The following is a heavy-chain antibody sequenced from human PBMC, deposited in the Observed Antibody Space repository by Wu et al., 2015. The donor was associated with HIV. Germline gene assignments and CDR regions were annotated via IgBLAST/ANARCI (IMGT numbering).Heavy chain of an antibody. CDR3: AREGGWSVAVAHSPFDY. CDR1: GYTFSDSY. V-gene: IGHV1-2*02. J-gene: IGHJ4*02. Sequence: QVQLVQSGAEIKKPGASVKVSCKASGYTFSDSYIHWVRQAPGQRLEWMGWINPKTGGTDYAQKFQGRVTMTRDTSISTVYMELNRLRSDDTAVFYCAREGGWSVAVAHSPFDYWGQGTLVTVSS. CDR2: INPKTGGT. D-gene: IGHD6-19*01.